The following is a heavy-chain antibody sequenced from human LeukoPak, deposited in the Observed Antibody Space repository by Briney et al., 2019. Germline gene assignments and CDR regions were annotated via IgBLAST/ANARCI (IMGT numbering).Heavy chain of an antibody. CDR2: IYHSGST. Sequence: ASETLSLTCTVSGGSISSYYWSWIRQPPGKGLEWIGYIYHSGSTYYNPSLKSRVTISVDRSKNQFSLKLSSVTAADTAVYYCARDTGLLYMFDYRGQGTLVTVSS. CDR1: GGSISSYY. J-gene: IGHJ4*02. CDR3: ARDTGLLYMFDY. D-gene: IGHD1-26*01. V-gene: IGHV4-59*12.